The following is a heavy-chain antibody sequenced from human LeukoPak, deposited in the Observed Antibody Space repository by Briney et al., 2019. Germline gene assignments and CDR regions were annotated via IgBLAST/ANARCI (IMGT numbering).Heavy chain of an antibody. D-gene: IGHD4-17*01. Sequence: ASVKVSCKASGYTFTSYPMHWVRQAPGQGLEWMGIINPRGGSTSYSENFQGRVTMTRDTSTSTVYMELSSLRSDDTAVYYCARDLQYSNDYGDLPDFWGQETLVTVSS. J-gene: IGHJ4*02. V-gene: IGHV1-46*01. CDR2: INPRGGST. CDR1: GYTFTSYP. CDR3: ARDLQYSNDYGDLPDF.